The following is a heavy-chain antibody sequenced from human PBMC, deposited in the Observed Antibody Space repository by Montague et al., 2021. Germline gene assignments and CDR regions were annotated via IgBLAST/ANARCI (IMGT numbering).Heavy chain of an antibody. J-gene: IGHJ4*02. Sequence: SETLSLTCSVSGESINGCYWSWIRQPPGKGLEWIGAVFYSGATNYNPSLTSGVTISADTSKNQVSLKVNFVSATDTAVYYCAGEGFYGSGGFFIWGLGTLVTVSS. D-gene: IGHD6-19*01. CDR1: GESINGCY. V-gene: IGHV4-59*01. CDR2: VFYSGAT. CDR3: AGEGFYGSGGFFI.